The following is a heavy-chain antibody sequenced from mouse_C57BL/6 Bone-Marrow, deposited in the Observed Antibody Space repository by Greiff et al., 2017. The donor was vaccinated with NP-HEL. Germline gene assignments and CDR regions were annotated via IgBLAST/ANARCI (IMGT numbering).Heavy chain of an antibody. Sequence: EVKLVASGGGLVQPGGSLTLSCAASGFTFSSYAMSWVRQTPEKRLEWVATISDGGSYTYYPDNVKGRFTISRDNAKNNLYLQMSHLKSEDTAMYYCARLPPDYWGQGTTLTVSS. V-gene: IGHV5-4*03. CDR2: ISDGGSYT. CDR3: ARLPPDY. J-gene: IGHJ2*01. CDR1: GFTFSSYA.